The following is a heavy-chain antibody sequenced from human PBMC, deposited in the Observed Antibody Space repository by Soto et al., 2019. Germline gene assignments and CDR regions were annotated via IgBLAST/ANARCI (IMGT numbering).Heavy chain of an antibody. V-gene: IGHV4-39*01. Sequence: SETLSLTCTVSGGSISSSSYYWGWIRQPPGKGLEWIGSIYYSGSTYYNPSLKSRVTISVDTSKNQFSLKLSSVTAADTAVYYCASWSTIFGVVRSYYYYYMDVWGKGTTVTVSS. CDR1: GGSISSSSYY. J-gene: IGHJ6*03. CDR2: IYYSGST. CDR3: ASWSTIFGVVRSYYYYYMDV. D-gene: IGHD3-3*01.